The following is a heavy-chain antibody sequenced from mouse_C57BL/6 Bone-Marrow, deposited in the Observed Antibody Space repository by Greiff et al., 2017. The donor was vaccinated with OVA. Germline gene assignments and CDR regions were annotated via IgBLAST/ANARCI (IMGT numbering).Heavy chain of an antibody. CDR2: IDPENGDT. Sequence: VQLQQSGAELVRPGASVKLSCTASGFNIKDDYMHWVKQRPEQGLEWIGWIDPENGDTEYASKFQGKATITADTSSNTAYLQLSSLTSEDTAVYYCTTFPTTVVARDYYAMDYWGQGTSVTVSS. V-gene: IGHV14-4*01. CDR1: GFNIKDDY. J-gene: IGHJ4*01. D-gene: IGHD1-1*01. CDR3: TTFPTTVVARDYYAMDY.